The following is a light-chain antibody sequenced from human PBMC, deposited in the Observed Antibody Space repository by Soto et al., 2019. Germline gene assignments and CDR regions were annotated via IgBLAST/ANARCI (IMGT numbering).Light chain of an antibody. CDR2: SAS. J-gene: IGKJ1*01. V-gene: IGKV1-6*01. CDR1: QGIRRD. Sequence: AIQMTQSPSSLSASVGDTVTITCRASQGIRRDLSWYQQKPVEAPKLLIYSASDLQCAVPSRFRGSGSGSDFTLTISSLQPEDFGIYDCLQDFNFPRTFGQGTNVEV. CDR3: LQDFNFPRT.